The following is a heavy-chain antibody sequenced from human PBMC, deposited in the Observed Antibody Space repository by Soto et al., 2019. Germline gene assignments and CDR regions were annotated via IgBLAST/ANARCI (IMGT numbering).Heavy chain of an antibody. V-gene: IGHV5-51*01. CDR3: ARRTCPYNYYGSGSYYPGDWFDP. D-gene: IGHD3-10*01. J-gene: IGHJ5*02. CDR2: IYPGDSDT. CDR1: GYSFTSYW. Sequence: GESLKISCKGSGYSFTSYWIGWVRQMPGKGLEWMGIIYPGDSDTRYSPSFQGQVTISADKSISTAYLQWSSLKASDTAMYYCARRTCPYNYYGSGSYYPGDWFDPWGQGTLVTVSS.